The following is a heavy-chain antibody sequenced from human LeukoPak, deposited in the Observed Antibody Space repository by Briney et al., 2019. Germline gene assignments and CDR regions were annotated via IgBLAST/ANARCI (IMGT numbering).Heavy chain of an antibody. CDR2: ISGSGDTI. J-gene: IGHJ3*02. V-gene: IGHV3-23*01. CDR3: SKDPNGDYVGAFDM. D-gene: IGHD4-17*01. Sequence: GGSLRLSCAASGFTFNTYAMTWVRQAPGKGLEWVSVISGSGDTIYYADPVKGRFTISRDNSRNTLYLQMDSLRAEDTALYYCSKDPNGDYVGAFDMWGPGTMVTVSS. CDR1: GFTFNTYA.